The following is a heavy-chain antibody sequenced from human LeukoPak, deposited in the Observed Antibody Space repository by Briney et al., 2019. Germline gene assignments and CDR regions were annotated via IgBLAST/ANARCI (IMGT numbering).Heavy chain of an antibody. Sequence: GGSLRLSCVASGFTVSSNHMNWVRQAPGKGLEWVSIIYSAGSTYYADSVKGRFTISRDNSKNTLYLQMSSLRAEDTAVYYCARVLYGSGNYFDYWGQGTLVTVSS. CDR2: IYSAGST. CDR1: GFTVSSNH. D-gene: IGHD3-10*01. V-gene: IGHV3-66*01. J-gene: IGHJ4*02. CDR3: ARVLYGSGNYFDY.